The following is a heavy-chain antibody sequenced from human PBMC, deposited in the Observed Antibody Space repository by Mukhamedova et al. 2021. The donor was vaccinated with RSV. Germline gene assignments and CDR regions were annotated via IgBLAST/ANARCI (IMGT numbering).Heavy chain of an antibody. CDR2: IKQDGSEK. D-gene: IGHD3-16*01. J-gene: IGHJ6*02. CDR3: ARGSPGGYYYYGMDV. V-gene: IGHV3-7*01. Sequence: VANIKQDGSEKYYVDSVKGRFTISRDNSKNTLYLQMNSLRAEDTAVYYCARGSPGGYYYYGMDVWGQGTTVTVSS.